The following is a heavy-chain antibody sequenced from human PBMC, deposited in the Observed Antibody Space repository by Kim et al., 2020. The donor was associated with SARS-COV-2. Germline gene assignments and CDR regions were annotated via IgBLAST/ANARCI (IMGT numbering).Heavy chain of an antibody. V-gene: IGHV3-30*18. J-gene: IGHJ3*02. D-gene: IGHD1-26*01. CDR1: GFTFSSYG. CDR3: AKMVGGSYLGDPSDEHDAFDI. CDR2: ISYDGSNK. Sequence: GGSLRLSCAASGFTFSSYGMHWVRQAPGKGLEWVAVISYDGSNKYYADSVKGRFTISRDNSKNTLYLQMNSLRAEDTAVYYCAKMVGGSYLGDPSDEHDAFDIWGQGTMVTVSS.